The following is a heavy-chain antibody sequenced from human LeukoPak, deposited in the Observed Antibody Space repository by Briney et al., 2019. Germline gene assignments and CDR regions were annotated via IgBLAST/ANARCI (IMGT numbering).Heavy chain of an antibody. V-gene: IGHV3-23*01. Sequence: GGSLRLSCAASGFTFSTYAMSWVRQAPGKGLEWVSAISGSGGSTYYADSVKGRFTISRDNSKNTLYLQMNSLRAEDTAVYYCAKDHKPNYVVDYYDISGPFDYWGQGTLVTVSS. CDR1: GFTFSTYA. CDR2: ISGSGGST. J-gene: IGHJ4*02. D-gene: IGHD3-22*01. CDR3: AKDHKPNYVVDYYDISGPFDY.